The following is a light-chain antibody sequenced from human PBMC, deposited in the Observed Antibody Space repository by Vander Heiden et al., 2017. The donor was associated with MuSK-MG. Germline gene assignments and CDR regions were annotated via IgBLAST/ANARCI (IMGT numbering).Light chain of an antibody. CDR3: QHYGNSSIFT. Sequence: EIVLTQSPGTLSLSPGERATLSCRASQRVSSSYLAWYQQKPGQAPRLLIYGASSRATGIPDRFSGSGYGTDFTLTISRREPEDFAVYYCQHYGNSSIFTFGHGTKVDIK. V-gene: IGKV3-20*01. CDR2: GAS. CDR1: QRVSSSY. J-gene: IGKJ3*01.